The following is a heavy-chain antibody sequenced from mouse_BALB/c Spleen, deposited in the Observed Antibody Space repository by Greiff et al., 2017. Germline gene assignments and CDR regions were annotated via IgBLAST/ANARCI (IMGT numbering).Heavy chain of an antibody. J-gene: IGHJ4*01. CDR1: GFTFSSYA. CDR2: ISSGGSYT. V-gene: IGHV5-9-4*01. Sequence: EVKLMESGGGLVKPGGSLKLSCAASGFTFSSYAMSWVRQSPEKRLEWVAEISSGGSYTYYPDTVTGRFTISRDNAKNTLYLEMSSLRSEDTAMYYCARENYGAMDYWGQGTSVTVSS. D-gene: IGHD1-1*02. CDR3: ARENYGAMDY.